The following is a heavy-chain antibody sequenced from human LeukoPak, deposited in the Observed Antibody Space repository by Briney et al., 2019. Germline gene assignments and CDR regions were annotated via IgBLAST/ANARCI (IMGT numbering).Heavy chain of an antibody. V-gene: IGHV7-4-1*02. CDR1: GYTFTSYA. D-gene: IGHD3-10*01. J-gene: IGHJ4*02. CDR2: INTNTGNP. CDR3: AREGFRDYYGSGSYQYYFDY. Sequence: GASVKVSCKASGYTFTSYAMNWVRQAPGQGLEWMGWINTNTGNPTYAQGFTGRFVFSLDTSVSTAYLQISSLKAEDTAVYYCAREGFRDYYGSGSYQYYFDYWGQGTLVTVSS.